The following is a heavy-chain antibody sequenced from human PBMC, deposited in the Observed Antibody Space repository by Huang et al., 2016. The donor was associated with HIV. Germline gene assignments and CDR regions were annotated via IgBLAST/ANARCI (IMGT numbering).Heavy chain of an antibody. D-gene: IGHD2-2*01. CDR2: IYPGDSDT. Sequence: EVQLVQSGAVVKKPGESLKISCKGSGYTFNGYWIGWVRQMPGKGMEWMGIIYPGDSDTTYSPSFQGEFTISANKSLSTAYLQWSGLKASDTAMYYCARQGVGDFVVEPTGLGAFDIWGQGTMVTVSS. V-gene: IGHV5-51*01. CDR3: ARQGVGDFVVEPTGLGAFDI. CDR1: GYTFNGYW. J-gene: IGHJ3*02.